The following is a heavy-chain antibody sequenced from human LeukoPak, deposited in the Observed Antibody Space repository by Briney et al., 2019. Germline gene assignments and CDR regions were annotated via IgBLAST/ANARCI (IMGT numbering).Heavy chain of an antibody. CDR1: GFTFSNYG. J-gene: IGHJ4*02. CDR3: ARDLSVGAKPNLGFDY. CDR2: ISSSGGST. Sequence: GGSLRLSCAASGFTFSNYGMSWVRQAPGKGLEWVSGISSSGGSTYYADSVKGRFTISRDNAENSLYLQMNSLRAEDTAVYYCARDLSVGAKPNLGFDYWGQGTLVTVSS. V-gene: IGHV3-21*01. D-gene: IGHD1-26*01.